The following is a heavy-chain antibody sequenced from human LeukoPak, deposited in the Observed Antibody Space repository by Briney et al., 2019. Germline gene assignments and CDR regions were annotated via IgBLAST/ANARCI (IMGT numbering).Heavy chain of an antibody. CDR1: GYTFTAYY. J-gene: IGHJ4*02. CDR3: AREPGYCTGGSCFDY. Sequence: ASVKVSCKVSGYTFTAYYMHWVRQAPGQGLEWMGWINPNSGDTNYAQKFQGRVTMTRDTSISTAYMELSRLRSDDTAVYYRAREPGYCTGGSCFDYWGQGTLVTVSS. CDR2: INPNSGDT. D-gene: IGHD2-15*01. V-gene: IGHV1-2*02.